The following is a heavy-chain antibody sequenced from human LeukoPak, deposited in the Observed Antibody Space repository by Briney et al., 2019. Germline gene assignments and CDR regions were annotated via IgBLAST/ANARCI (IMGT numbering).Heavy chain of an antibody. CDR1: GFTFSIYA. CDR3: AKDPRVGSRVATPCH. D-gene: IGHD5-24*01. J-gene: IGHJ4*02. V-gene: IGHV3-23*01. Sequence: GGSLRLSCAASGFTFSIYAMSWVRQAPGKGLEWVSAISGSGGSTYYADSVRGRFTISRDNSKSTLFLQMNSLRAEDTAVYYCAKDPRVGSRVATPCHWGQGTLVTVSS. CDR2: ISGSGGST.